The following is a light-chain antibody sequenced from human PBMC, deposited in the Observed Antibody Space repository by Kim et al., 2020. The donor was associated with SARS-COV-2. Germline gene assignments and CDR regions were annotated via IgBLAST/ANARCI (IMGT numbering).Light chain of an antibody. Sequence: APGKTARITCGGNNLGSKSVHWYQKKPGQAPVLVIYYDSDRPSGIPERFSGSNSGNTATLTISRVEAGDEADYYCQVWDSSSDHRVFGGGTKLTVL. V-gene: IGLV3-21*04. CDR2: YDS. J-gene: IGLJ3*02. CDR3: QVWDSSSDHRV. CDR1: NLGSKS.